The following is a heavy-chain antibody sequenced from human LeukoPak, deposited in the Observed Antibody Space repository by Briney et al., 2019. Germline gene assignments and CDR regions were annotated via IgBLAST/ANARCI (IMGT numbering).Heavy chain of an antibody. V-gene: IGHV1-46*01. CDR3: ARDLGGYSYGYLYYYYYMDV. CDR2: TNPSGGST. D-gene: IGHD5-18*01. CDR1: GYTFTSYY. J-gene: IGHJ6*03. Sequence: ASVKVSCKASGYTFTSYYMHWVRQAPGQGLEWMGITNPSGGSTSYAQKFQGRVTMTRDMSTSTVYMELSSLRSEDTAVYYCARDLGGYSYGYLYYYYYMDVWGKGTTVTVSS.